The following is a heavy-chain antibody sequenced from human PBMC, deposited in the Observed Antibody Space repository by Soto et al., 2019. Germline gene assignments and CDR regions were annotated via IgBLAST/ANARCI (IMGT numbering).Heavy chain of an antibody. CDR1: GFTFSNAW. CDR3: TTVRRLLEWYDYYYGMDV. CDR2: IKSKTDGGTT. D-gene: IGHD3-3*01. V-gene: IGHV3-15*07. J-gene: IGHJ6*02. Sequence: EVQLVESGGGLVKPGGSLRLSCAASGFTFSNAWMNWVRQAPGKGLEWVGRIKSKTDGGTTDYAAPVKGRFTISRDDSKNTLYLQMNSLKTEDTAVYYCTTVRRLLEWYDYYYGMDVWGQGTTVTVSS.